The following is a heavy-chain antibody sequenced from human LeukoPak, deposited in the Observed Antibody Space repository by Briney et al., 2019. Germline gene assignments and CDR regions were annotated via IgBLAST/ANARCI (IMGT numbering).Heavy chain of an antibody. V-gene: IGHV1-2*02. CDR1: GGTFSSYA. Sequence: ASVKASCKASGGTFSSYAISWVRQAPGQGLEWMGWINPKGGDTNFSQRFKGRVTMTSDTSISTAYLEMRKLRSDDTAVYFCARGKDDSTGHYDAFDIWGHGTMVTVSS. D-gene: IGHD3-22*01. CDR2: INPKGGDT. CDR3: ARGKDDSTGHYDAFDI. J-gene: IGHJ3*02.